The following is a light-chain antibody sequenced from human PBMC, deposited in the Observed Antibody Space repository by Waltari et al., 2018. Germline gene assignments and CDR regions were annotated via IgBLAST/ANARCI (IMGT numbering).Light chain of an antibody. CDR3: CSYAGNNILI. J-gene: IGLJ2*01. V-gene: IGLV2-11*01. Sequence: QSALTQPRSVSGSPGQSVTLSCIGTSPDVGSYDSVSWYQQHPGQAPKLMIYDVDTRPSGVPDRFSGSKSGTTASLTISGLQTEDEAEFYCCSYAGNNILIFGGGTKLTVL. CDR2: DVD. CDR1: SPDVGSYDS.